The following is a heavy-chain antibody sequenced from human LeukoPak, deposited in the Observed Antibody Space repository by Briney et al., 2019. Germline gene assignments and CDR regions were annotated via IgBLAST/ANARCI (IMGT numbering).Heavy chain of an antibody. V-gene: IGHV3-33*01. CDR3: ARGGVAGLYWYFDL. Sequence: GGSLRLSCAASGFTFSSYGMHWARQAPGKGLEWVAVIWYDGSNKYYADSVKGRFTISRDNSKNTLYLQMNSLRAEDTAVYYCARGGVAGLYWYFDLWGRGTLVTVSS. CDR1: GFTFSSYG. CDR2: IWYDGSNK. J-gene: IGHJ2*01. D-gene: IGHD6-19*01.